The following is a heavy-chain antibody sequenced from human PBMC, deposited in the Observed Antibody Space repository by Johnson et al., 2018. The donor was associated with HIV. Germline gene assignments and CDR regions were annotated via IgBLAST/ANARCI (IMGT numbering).Heavy chain of an antibody. Sequence: VQLVESGGGLVQPGGPMRLSCAASGFTFDDYAMHWVRQAPGKGLEWVSGISWNSGSTGYADSVKGRFTISRDNAKNSLHLQMNSLRPEDTALYYCARSPSWAAAGTNGAFDIWGQGTMVTVSS. V-gene: IGHV3-9*01. CDR2: ISWNSGST. CDR1: GFTFDDYA. J-gene: IGHJ3*02. D-gene: IGHD6-13*01. CDR3: ARSPSWAAAGTNGAFDI.